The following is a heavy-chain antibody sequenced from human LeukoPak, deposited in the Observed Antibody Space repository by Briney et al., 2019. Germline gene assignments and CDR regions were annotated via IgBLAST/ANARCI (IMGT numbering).Heavy chain of an antibody. CDR1: GYIFNNYG. J-gene: IGHJ3*02. CDR2: INGYIGNT. Sequence: ASVKVSCKASGYIFNNYGINWVRQAPGQGLEWMGWINGYIGNTQYSQKFQGRVTMTADTSTSTAYMELRSLRSDDTAVYYCTRDLVAAARDIWGQGTMVTVSS. CDR3: TRDLVAAARDI. V-gene: IGHV1-18*01. D-gene: IGHD6-13*01.